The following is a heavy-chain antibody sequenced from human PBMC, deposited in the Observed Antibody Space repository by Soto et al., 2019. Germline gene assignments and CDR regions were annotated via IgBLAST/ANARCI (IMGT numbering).Heavy chain of an antibody. J-gene: IGHJ5*02. V-gene: IGHV3-48*01. D-gene: IGHD2-2*01. Sequence: GGSLRLSCAASGLTFSSYSMNWVRQAPGKGLEWVSYISSSSSTIYYADSVKGRFTISRDNAKNSLYLQMNSLRAEDTAVYYCAREYCSSTSCLNWFDPWGQGTLVTVSS. CDR1: GLTFSSYS. CDR3: AREYCSSTSCLNWFDP. CDR2: ISSSSSTI.